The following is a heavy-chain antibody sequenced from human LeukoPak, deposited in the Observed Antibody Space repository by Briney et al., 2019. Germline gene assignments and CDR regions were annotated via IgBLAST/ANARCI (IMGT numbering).Heavy chain of an antibody. CDR3: ARLYYDILTGYLYFDY. CDR2: IYYSGST. Sequence: SETLSLTCTVSGGSISSSSYYWGWIRQPPGKGLEWIGSIYYSGSTYYNPSLKSRVTISVDTSKNQFSLKLSSVTAADTAVYYCARLYYDILTGYLYFDYWGQGTLVTVSS. CDR1: GGSISSSSYY. V-gene: IGHV4-39*01. J-gene: IGHJ4*02. D-gene: IGHD3-9*01.